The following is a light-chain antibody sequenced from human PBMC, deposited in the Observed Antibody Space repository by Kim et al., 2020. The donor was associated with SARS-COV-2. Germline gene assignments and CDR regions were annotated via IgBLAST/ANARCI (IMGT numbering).Light chain of an antibody. V-gene: IGLV3-1*01. CDR2: QDS. CDR1: KLGDKY. CDR3: QAWASSTVV. J-gene: IGLJ2*01. Sequence: SYELTQPPSVSVSPGQTASITCSGDKLGDKYACWYQQKPGQSPVLVIYQDSNRPSGIPERFSGSNSGNTATLTISGTQAMDEADYYCQAWASSTVVFGGG.